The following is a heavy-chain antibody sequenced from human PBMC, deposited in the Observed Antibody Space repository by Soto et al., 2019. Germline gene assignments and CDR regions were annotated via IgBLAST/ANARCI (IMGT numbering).Heavy chain of an antibody. J-gene: IGHJ6*02. Sequence: QVQLQQWGAGLVKPSETLSLGCTVYGESFSDYSWNWIRQSTGKVLEWIGEINDSVSTKYKSSLASRLTMSVYTSKRQFSLKLNSVTAADAAVYYCARRRRGSTMVRPTYAMDVWGQGTTVTISS. CDR3: ARRRRGSTMVRPTYAMDV. D-gene: IGHD3-10*01. V-gene: IGHV4-34*01. CDR1: GESFSDYS. CDR2: INDSVST.